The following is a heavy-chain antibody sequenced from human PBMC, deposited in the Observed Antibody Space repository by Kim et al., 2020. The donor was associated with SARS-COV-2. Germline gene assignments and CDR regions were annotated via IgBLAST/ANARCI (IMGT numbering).Heavy chain of an antibody. J-gene: IGHJ3*01. V-gene: IGHV3-73*01. CDR1: GFTFSGYA. CDR3: AIGGGTTFAYWDA. Sequence: GGSLRLSCAASGFTFSGYAMNWVRQAPGKGLEWVGSISSSAYTYSTASVTSRITIFTISSKVSMYPAYLQMSALNTDVTSCECFAIGGGTTFAYWDA. CDR2: ISSSAYTYST. D-gene: IGHD2-21*01.